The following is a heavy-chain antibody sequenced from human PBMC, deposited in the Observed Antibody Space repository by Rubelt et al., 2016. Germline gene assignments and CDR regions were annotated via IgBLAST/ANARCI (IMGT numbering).Heavy chain of an antibody. Sequence: QLQLQESGPGLVKPSETLSLICTVSGGSIRTSGYHWGWIRQPPGKGLEWIGSVYHSGNTNYNPSLKSRVTISVNTSKNEYSRQLTSVTAADTAVYYCVRERATVTTLFDYWGQGTLVTVSS. D-gene: IGHD4-17*01. CDR1: GGSIRTSGYH. V-gene: IGHV4-39*07. CDR3: VRERATVTTLFDY. J-gene: IGHJ4*02. CDR2: VYHSGNT.